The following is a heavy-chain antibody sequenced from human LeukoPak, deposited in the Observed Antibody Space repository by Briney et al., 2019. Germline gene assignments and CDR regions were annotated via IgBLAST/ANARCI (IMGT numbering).Heavy chain of an antibody. CDR2: IYTSGSTRST. D-gene: IGHD3-3*01. V-gene: IGHV4-4*07. J-gene: IGHJ4*02. CDR1: GGSISGYY. Sequence: PSETLSLTCTVSGGSISGYYWSWIRQPAGKGLEWIGRIYTSGSTRSTNYNPSLKSRVTMSVDTSKNQFSLTLSSVTAADTAVYYCTRADFWSGYRFDYWGQGTLVTVSS. CDR3: TRADFWSGYRFDY.